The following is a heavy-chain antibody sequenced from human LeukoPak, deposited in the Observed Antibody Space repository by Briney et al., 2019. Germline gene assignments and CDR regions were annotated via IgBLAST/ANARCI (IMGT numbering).Heavy chain of an antibody. CDR1: GFTFSDYY. Sequence: GGSLRLSCAASGFTFSDYYMSWIRQAPGKGLEWVSYISSSGSTIYYADSVKGRFTISRDNAKNTLYLQMNSLRAEDTAVYYCARDAPSRYYYYMDVWGKGTTVTVSS. V-gene: IGHV3-11*01. CDR2: ISSSGSTI. CDR3: ARDAPSRYYYYMDV. J-gene: IGHJ6*03.